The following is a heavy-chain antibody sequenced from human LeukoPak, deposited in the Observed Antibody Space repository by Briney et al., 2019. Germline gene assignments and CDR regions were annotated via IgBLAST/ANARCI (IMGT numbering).Heavy chain of an antibody. CDR1: GFTFTGHT. Sequence: GGSLRLSCAAPGFTFTGHTITCLRQVPGRGRGWAPLFGGRDDRTYYADSVKGRFTISRDNSKNTLYLQMNSLRGEDTAVYYCAKDPNPFYDFWSGYKWGQGTLVTVSS. D-gene: IGHD3-3*01. V-gene: IGHV3-23*01. J-gene: IGHJ4*02. CDR3: AKDPNPFYDFWSGYK. CDR2: FGGRDDRT.